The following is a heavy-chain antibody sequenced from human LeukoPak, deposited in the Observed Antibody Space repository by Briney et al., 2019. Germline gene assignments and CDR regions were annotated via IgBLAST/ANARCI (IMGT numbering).Heavy chain of an antibody. CDR3: ARVGVLGNKNWLDP. V-gene: IGHV3-7*01. CDR2: IKQDGSEK. J-gene: IGHJ5*02. CDR1: GFTFSSYS. D-gene: IGHD4-23*01. Sequence: GGSLRLSCAASGFTFSSYSMSWVRQAPGKGLEWVANIKQDGSEKNYVGSVKGRFTIARDNAKNTLYLQMNSLRAEDTAVYYCARVGVLGNKNWLDPWGQGTLVTVSS.